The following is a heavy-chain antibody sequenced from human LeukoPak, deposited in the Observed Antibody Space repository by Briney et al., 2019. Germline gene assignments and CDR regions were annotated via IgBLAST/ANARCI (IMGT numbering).Heavy chain of an antibody. CDR1: GFPFSSHS. Sequence: GGSLRLSCAASGFPFSSHSMNWVRQAPGKGLECISYISSGSSTIYYADSVKGRFTVSRDNAKNSLYLQMNSLRAEDTAVYYCARVGYDSSGFSSWGQGTLVTVSS. CDR3: ARVGYDSSGFSS. D-gene: IGHD3-22*01. V-gene: IGHV3-48*01. CDR2: ISSGSSTI. J-gene: IGHJ5*02.